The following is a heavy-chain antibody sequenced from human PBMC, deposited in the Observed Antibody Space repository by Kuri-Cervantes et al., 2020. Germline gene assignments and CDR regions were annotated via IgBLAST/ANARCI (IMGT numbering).Heavy chain of an antibody. Sequence: GESLKISCAASGFAFSSYAMHVVRQAPGKGLEWVAVISYDGSNKYYADSVKGRFTISRDNSKNTLYLQMNSLRAEDTAVYYCAREVSILDSRFFDYWGQGTLVTVSS. CDR1: GFAFSSYA. V-gene: IGHV3-30-3*01. D-gene: IGHD5/OR15-5a*01. CDR3: AREVSILDSRFFDY. J-gene: IGHJ4*02. CDR2: ISYDGSNK.